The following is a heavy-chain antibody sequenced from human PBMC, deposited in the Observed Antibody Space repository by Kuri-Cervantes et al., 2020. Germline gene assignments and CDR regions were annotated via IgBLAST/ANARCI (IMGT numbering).Heavy chain of an antibody. CDR3: AKGGSITIFGVVIA. CDR2: IKQDGSEK. CDR1: GFTFSSYW. Sequence: GESLKIFCAASGFTFSSYWMSWVRQAPGKGLEWVANIKQDGSEKYYVDSVKGRFTISRDNAKNSLYLQMNSLRAEDTAVYYCAKGGSITIFGVVIAWGQGTLVTVSS. D-gene: IGHD3-3*01. V-gene: IGHV3-7*03. J-gene: IGHJ5*02.